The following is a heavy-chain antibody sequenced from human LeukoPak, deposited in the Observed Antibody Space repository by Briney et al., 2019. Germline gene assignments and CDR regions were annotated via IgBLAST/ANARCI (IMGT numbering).Heavy chain of an antibody. CDR3: ASGLALS. CDR2: TYYRSEWHT. Sequence: SQTLSLTCAVSGDSVSNKNAAWNWIRQSPSRGLEWLGRTYYRSEWHTDYAFSVKGRITINADTSKNQSSLQLGYVTLEDTAVYYCASGLALSWGQGTLVTVSS. D-gene: IGHD5-12*01. CDR1: GDSVSNKNAA. J-gene: IGHJ5*02. V-gene: IGHV6-1*01.